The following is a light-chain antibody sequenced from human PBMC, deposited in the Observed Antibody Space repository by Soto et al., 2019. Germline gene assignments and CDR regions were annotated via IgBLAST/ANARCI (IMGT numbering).Light chain of an antibody. J-gene: IGKJ1*01. V-gene: IGKV1-5*03. Sequence: DIQMTQSPSTLSASVGDRVTITCRASQSISSWLAWYQQKPGKAPKLLIYKASSLETGVPSRFSGSASGTEFTLTISSLQPDDFVTYYCQQYNSYSPWTFGQGTKVEIK. CDR2: KAS. CDR3: QQYNSYSPWT. CDR1: QSISSW.